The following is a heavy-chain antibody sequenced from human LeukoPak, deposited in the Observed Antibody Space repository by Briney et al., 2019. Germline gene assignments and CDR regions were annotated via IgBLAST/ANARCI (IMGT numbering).Heavy chain of an antibody. V-gene: IGHV3-23*01. D-gene: IGHD3-22*01. CDR3: AKENYDSSGYYYVYY. CDR1: GITFSSYA. CDR2: ISGNGGST. Sequence: GGSLRLSCVASGITFSSYAMSWVRQAPGKGLEWVLGISGNGGSTYYADSVKGRSTISRDNSKNTLYLQMNSLRAEDTAVYYCAKENYDSSGYYYVYYWGQGTLVTVSS. J-gene: IGHJ4*02.